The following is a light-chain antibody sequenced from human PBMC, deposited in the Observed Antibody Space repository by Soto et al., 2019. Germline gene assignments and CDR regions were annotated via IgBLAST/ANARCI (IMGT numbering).Light chain of an antibody. CDR3: QQSYSTPR. CDR2: AAS. J-gene: IGKJ5*01. V-gene: IGKV1-39*01. Sequence: DIQMTQSPSSLSASVGDRVTITCRASQSISSYLNWYQQKPGTAPKLLISAASSLQSGVPSRFSGSGSGTAFTLTISRLQPEDFATYYCQQSYSTPRFGRGTRLEIK. CDR1: QSISSY.